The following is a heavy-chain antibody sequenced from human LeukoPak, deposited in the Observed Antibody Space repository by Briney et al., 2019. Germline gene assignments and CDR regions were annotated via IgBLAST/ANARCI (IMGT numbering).Heavy chain of an antibody. CDR1: GFTFDDYA. V-gene: IGHV3-43*02. D-gene: IGHD3-9*01. Sequence: GGSLRLSCAASGFTFDDYAMHWVRQAPGKGLEWVSLISGDGGSTYYADSVKGRFTISRDNSKNSLYLQMNSLRTEDTALYYCAPERDDILTGYPYYFDYWGQGTLVTVSS. CDR3: APERDDILTGYPYYFDY. J-gene: IGHJ4*02. CDR2: ISGDGGST.